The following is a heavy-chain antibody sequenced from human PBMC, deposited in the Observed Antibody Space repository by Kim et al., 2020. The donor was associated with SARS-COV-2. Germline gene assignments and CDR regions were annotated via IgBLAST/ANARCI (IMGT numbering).Heavy chain of an antibody. D-gene: IGHD3-10*01. Sequence: GGSLRLSCAASGFIVSINHMSWVRQAPGKGLEWVSVIFSGGRTYYADSVKGRFTISRDNSENRLYLQMNSLRAEDTAVYYCATSVGVDYDYYTMDVWGQG. CDR2: IFSGGRT. CDR1: GFIVSINH. CDR3: ATSVGVDYDYYTMDV. V-gene: IGHV3-53*01. J-gene: IGHJ6*02.